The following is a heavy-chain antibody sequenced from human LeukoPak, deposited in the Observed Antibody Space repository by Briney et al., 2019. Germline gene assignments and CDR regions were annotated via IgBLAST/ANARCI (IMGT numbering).Heavy chain of an antibody. J-gene: IGHJ5*02. D-gene: IGHD3-3*01. Sequence: GGSLRLSCAASGFTFSSYSMNWVRQAPGKGLEWVSYISSSSSTIYYADSVKGRFTISRDNAKNSLYLQMNSLRAEDTAVYYCAREDYDFWSGCSTGPSVANWFDPWGQGTLVTVSS. V-gene: IGHV3-48*01. CDR2: ISSSSSTI. CDR1: GFTFSSYS. CDR3: AREDYDFWSGCSTGPSVANWFDP.